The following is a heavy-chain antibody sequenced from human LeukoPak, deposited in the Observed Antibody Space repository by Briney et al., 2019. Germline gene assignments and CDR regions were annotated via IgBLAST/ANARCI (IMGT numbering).Heavy chain of an antibody. Sequence: GGSLRLSCVASGLSISTSWMSWVRQSPGKGLEWLASIKKDGSEKYYVDSVRGRFTISRDNGENSVFLEMNNLRVDDTAVYYCAKAPVTTCRGAFCYPFDYWGLGTLVTVSS. CDR2: IKKDGSEK. CDR3: AKAPVTTCRGAFCYPFDY. CDR1: GLSISTSW. V-gene: IGHV3-7*03. J-gene: IGHJ4*02. D-gene: IGHD2-15*01.